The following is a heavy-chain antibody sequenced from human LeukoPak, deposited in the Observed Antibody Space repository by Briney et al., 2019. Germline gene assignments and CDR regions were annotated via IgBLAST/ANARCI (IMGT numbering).Heavy chain of an antibody. CDR2: ISWDGGST. CDR3: AKGITGTYYWYFDL. V-gene: IGHV3-43D*03. J-gene: IGHJ2*01. CDR1: GFTFDDYA. Sequence: GGSLRLSCAASGFTFDDYAMHWVRQAPGKGLEWVSLISWDGGSTYYADSVKGRFTISRDNAKNSLYLQVNSLRAEDMALYYCAKGITGTYYWYFDLWGRGTLVTVSS. D-gene: IGHD1-7*01.